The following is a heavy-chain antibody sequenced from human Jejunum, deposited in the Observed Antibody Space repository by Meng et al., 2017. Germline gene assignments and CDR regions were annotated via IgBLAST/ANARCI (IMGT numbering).Heavy chain of an antibody. V-gene: IGHV7-4-1*02. CDR1: VYTFTIYA. CDR2: IITNNGNP. D-gene: IGHD3-22*01. J-gene: IGHJ4*02. CDR3: ARDNYDTASRYDY. Sequence: QVQLRQSGSELKEPGSSVKVSCNASVYTFTIYAINWLRQAPGQWPEWMGWIITNNGNPTYAQGFTGRFVLSLDTSVSTAYVQISSLKVEDTAMYYCARDNYDTASRYDYWGQGTLVTVSS.